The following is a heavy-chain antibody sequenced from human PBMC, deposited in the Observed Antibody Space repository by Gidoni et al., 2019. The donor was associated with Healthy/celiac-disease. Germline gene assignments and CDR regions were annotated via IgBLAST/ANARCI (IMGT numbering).Heavy chain of an antibody. D-gene: IGHD3-22*01. CDR1: GFTFSSYG. CDR2: ISYDGSNK. J-gene: IGHJ3*02. CDR3: AKEFLGYYYVVNAFDI. Sequence: QVQLVESGGGVVQPGRSRRLSCAASGFTFSSYGMHWVRQAPGKGLEWVAVISYDGSNKCYADSVKGRFTISRDNSKNTLYLQMNSLRAEDTAVYYCAKEFLGYYYVVNAFDIWGQGTMVTASS. V-gene: IGHV3-30*18.